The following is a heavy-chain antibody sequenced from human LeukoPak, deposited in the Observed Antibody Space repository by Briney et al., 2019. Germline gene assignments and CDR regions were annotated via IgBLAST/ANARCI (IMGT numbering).Heavy chain of an antibody. CDR1: GGSISSYY. D-gene: IGHD5-18*01. V-gene: IGHV4-59*01. CDR2: IYYSGST. J-gene: IGHJ6*02. CDR3: ARAVRGYSYGCIYYYYGMDV. Sequence: SETLSLTCTVSGGSISSYYWSWIRQPPGKGLEWIGYIYYSGSTNYNPSLKSRVTISVDTSKNQFSLKLSSVTAADTAVYYCARAVRGYSYGCIYYYYGMDVWGQGTTVTVSS.